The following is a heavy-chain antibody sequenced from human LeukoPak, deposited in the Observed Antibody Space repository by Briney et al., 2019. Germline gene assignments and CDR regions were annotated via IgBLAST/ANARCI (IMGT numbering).Heavy chain of an antibody. CDR2: LYYSENT. Sequence: SSETLSLTCTVFGGSISSSSYYWVWIRQPPGKGLEWIGSLYYSENTYYNPSLKSRVTISVDMSKNQFSLNLSSVSAADTAVYYCARGVGRYYDSSGPPSAWGQGTLVPVSS. V-gene: IGHV4-39*07. CDR3: ARGVGRYYDSSGPPSA. J-gene: IGHJ4*02. CDR1: GGSISSSSYY. D-gene: IGHD3-22*01.